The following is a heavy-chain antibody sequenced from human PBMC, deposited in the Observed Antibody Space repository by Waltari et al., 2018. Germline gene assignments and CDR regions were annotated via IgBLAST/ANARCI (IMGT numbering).Heavy chain of an antibody. CDR1: GGSISSYY. V-gene: IGHV4-4*09. CDR2: IYTSGST. Sequence: QVQLQESGPGLVKPSETLSLTCTVSGGSISSYYWSWIRQPPGKGLEWIGYIYTSGSTNYNPSLKSRVNISVDTSKNQFSLKLSSVTAADTAVYYCARGVGTIFGVVITPPYYFDYWGQGTLVTVSS. D-gene: IGHD3-3*01. J-gene: IGHJ4*02. CDR3: ARGVGTIFGVVITPPYYFDY.